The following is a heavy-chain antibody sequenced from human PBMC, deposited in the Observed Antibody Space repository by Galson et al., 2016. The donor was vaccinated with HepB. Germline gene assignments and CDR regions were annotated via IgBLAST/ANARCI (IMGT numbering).Heavy chain of an antibody. CDR1: GFTFNLYA. CDR2: ISGSGDST. J-gene: IGHJ6*02. V-gene: IGHV3-23*01. Sequence: SLRLSCAASGFTFNLYAMSWVRQAPGKGLEWVSRISGSGDSTYYADSVKVRFAISRDNSKNTLYPKMHSLRAEDTALYYCAESGFCTSSTCYRFYYYSGMDVWGQGTTVTVSS. CDR3: AESGFCTSSTCYRFYYYSGMDV. D-gene: IGHD2-2*01.